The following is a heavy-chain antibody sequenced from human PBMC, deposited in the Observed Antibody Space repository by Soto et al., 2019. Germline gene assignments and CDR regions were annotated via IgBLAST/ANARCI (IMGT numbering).Heavy chain of an antibody. D-gene: IGHD6-19*01. J-gene: IGHJ4*02. CDR3: ARGCRYSSGWYGNFDY. CDR1: GFTFSSYA. Sequence: PGGSLRLSCAASGFTFSSYAMNWVRQAPGKGLEWVSAISASGGSTYYADSVKGRFTISRDNSKNTLYLHMNSLRAEDTAIYYCARGCRYSSGWYGNFDYSGQGTLVTVSS. V-gene: IGHV3-23*01. CDR2: ISASGGST.